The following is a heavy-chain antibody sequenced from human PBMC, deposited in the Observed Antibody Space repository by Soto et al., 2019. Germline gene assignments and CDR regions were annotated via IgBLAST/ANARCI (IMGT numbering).Heavy chain of an antibody. CDR1: GFTFSSYA. CDR3: AKNPGYYYDSTGYHFDY. Sequence: GGSLRLSCAASGFTFSSYAMWWVRQAPGKGLEWVSAISYGGGTTYYADSVKGRFTISRDNSKNTLYPQMNSLRAEDTAVYYCAKNPGYYYDSTGYHFDYWGQGTLVTVSS. J-gene: IGHJ4*02. CDR2: ISYGGGTT. D-gene: IGHD3-22*01. V-gene: IGHV3-23*01.